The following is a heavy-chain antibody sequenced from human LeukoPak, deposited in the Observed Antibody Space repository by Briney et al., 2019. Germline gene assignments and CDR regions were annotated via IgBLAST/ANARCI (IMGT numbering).Heavy chain of an antibody. V-gene: IGHV3-73*01. CDR3: TSRSMIPRWFDP. Sequence: GGSLRLSCAASGFTFAASPMHWVRQAPGKGLEWIGRIRSKTNNYATAYSESVKGRFITSRDDSKYTAYLEMNSLKIEDTAVYYCTSRSMIPRWFDPWGQGSLVVVSS. D-gene: IGHD5/OR15-5a*01. CDR2: IRSKTNNYAT. J-gene: IGHJ5*02. CDR1: GFTFAASP.